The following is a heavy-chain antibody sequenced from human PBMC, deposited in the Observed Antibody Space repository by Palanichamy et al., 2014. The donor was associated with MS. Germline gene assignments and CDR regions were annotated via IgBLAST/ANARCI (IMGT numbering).Heavy chain of an antibody. Sequence: EVQLLESGGGLVQPGGSLRLSCAASGFTFSSYAMSWVRQAPGKGLEWVSAIGGSGSSTYYADSVKGRFTISRDNSKNTLYLQMNSLRAEDTAVYYCAKVVGYDRGYFDYWGQGTLVTVSS. D-gene: IGHD3-22*01. V-gene: IGHV3-23*01. CDR3: AKVVGYDRGYFDY. CDR2: IGGSGSST. CDR1: GFTFSSYA. J-gene: IGHJ4*02.